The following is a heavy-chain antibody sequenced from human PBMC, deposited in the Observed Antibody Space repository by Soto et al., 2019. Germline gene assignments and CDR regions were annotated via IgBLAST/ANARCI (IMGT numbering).Heavy chain of an antibody. D-gene: IGHD2-2*01. J-gene: IGHJ5*02. CDR2: INLKSGGT. CDR1: GFTLTGYY. CDR3: ARVVPGAEAWFGP. V-gene: IGHV1-2*02. Sequence: QVELVQSGAEVKKPGASVKVSCKASGFTLTGYYMHWVRQAPGQGLEWVGWINLKSGGTNYAQKFQGRVSMTTDTSTTTAYMELRSLRSDDTAVYYCARVVPGAEAWFGPWGQGTLVTVSS.